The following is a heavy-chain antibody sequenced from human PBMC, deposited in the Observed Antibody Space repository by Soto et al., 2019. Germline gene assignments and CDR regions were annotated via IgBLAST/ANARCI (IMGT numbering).Heavy chain of an antibody. V-gene: IGHV4-39*01. J-gene: IGHJ4*02. CDR2: LSYSGST. D-gene: IGHD5-12*01. CDR1: GVSISSHGYF. Sequence: QLQLQESGPGLVQPSETLSLTCTVSGVSISSHGYFWGWIRQPPGKGLEWIGMLSYSGSTYYSPSLTSRVTMSAATSQNQLSLRLRSVTAAETSVFHCMNYNSGWKYWGQGTVVTVSS. CDR3: MNYNSGWKY.